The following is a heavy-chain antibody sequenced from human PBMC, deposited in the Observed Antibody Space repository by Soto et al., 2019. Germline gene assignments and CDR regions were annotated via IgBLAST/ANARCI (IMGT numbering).Heavy chain of an antibody. Sequence: ASVKVSCKASGYTFTSYAMHWVRQAPGQRLEWMGWINAGNGNTKYSQKSQGRVTITRDTSASTAYMELSSLRSEDTAVYYCAYGYSYGYRSDAFDIWGQGTMVTVSS. D-gene: IGHD5-18*01. CDR3: AYGYSYGYRSDAFDI. CDR1: GYTFTSYA. J-gene: IGHJ3*02. V-gene: IGHV1-3*01. CDR2: INAGNGNT.